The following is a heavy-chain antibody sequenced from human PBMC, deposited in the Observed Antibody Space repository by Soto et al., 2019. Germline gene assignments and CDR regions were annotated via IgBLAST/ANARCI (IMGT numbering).Heavy chain of an antibody. D-gene: IGHD3-9*01. J-gene: IGHJ5*02. Sequence: EVQLVESGGGLVQPGRSLRLSCAASGFIFDDYAMHWVRQAPGKGLEWVSGISWNSGGIGYADSEKGRFTISRDNAKNXXXXXXXXXXTXXXXXXXXXXXXXXXXXILTXXXXXEAGWFDPWGQGTLVTVSS. CDR3: XXXXXXXXXILTXXXXXEAGWFDP. V-gene: IGHV3-9*01. CDR2: ISWNSGGI. CDR1: GFIFDDYA.